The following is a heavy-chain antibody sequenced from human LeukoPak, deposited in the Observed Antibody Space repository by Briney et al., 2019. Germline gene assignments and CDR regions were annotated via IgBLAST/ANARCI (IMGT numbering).Heavy chain of an antibody. J-gene: IGHJ5*02. Sequence: ASVKVSCKASGYTFTSHGISWVRQAPGQGLEWMGWISAYNGNTNYAQKLQGRVTMTTDTSTSTAYMELRSLRSDDTAVYYCAREEAAAGTGDNWFDPWGQGTLVTVSS. V-gene: IGHV1-18*01. CDR1: GYTFTSHG. CDR3: AREEAAAGTGDNWFDP. CDR2: ISAYNGNT. D-gene: IGHD6-13*01.